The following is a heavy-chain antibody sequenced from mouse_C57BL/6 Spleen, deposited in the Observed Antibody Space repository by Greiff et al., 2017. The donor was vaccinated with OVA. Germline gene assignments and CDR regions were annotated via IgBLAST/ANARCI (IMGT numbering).Heavy chain of an antibody. J-gene: IGHJ2*01. V-gene: IGHV1-50*01. CDR3: ARGDGYYHY. CDR1: GYTFTSYW. D-gene: IGHD2-3*01. CDR2: IDPSDSYT. Sequence: QVQLQQSGAELVKPGASVKLSCKASGYTFTSYWMQWVKQRPGQGLEWIGEIDPSDSYTNYNQKFKGKATLTVDTSSSTAYMQLSSLTSEDSAVYYCARGDGYYHYWGQGTTLTVSS.